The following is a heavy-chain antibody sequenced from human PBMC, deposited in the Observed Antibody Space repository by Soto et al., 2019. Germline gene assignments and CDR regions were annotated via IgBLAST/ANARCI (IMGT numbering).Heavy chain of an antibody. J-gene: IGHJ5*02. D-gene: IGHD3-3*01. Sequence: EVQLVESGGGLVQPGGSLRLSCAASGFTFSSYEMNWVRQAPGKGLEWVSYISSSGSTIYYADSVKGRFTISRDNAKNSLYLQMNSLRAEDTAVYYCARTFWSGSNWFDPWGQGTLVTVSS. CDR2: ISSSGSTI. CDR3: ARTFWSGSNWFDP. V-gene: IGHV3-48*03. CDR1: GFTFSSYE.